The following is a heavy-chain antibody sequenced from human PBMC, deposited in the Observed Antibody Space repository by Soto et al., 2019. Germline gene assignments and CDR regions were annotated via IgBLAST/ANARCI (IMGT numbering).Heavy chain of an antibody. Sequence: SVKVSCKASGGTFSSYAISWVRQAPGQGLEWMGGIIPIFGTANYAQKFQGRVTITADESTSTAYMELSSLRSEDTAVYYCARGSSMIVVAKGNWFDPWGQGTLVTVSS. CDR1: GGTFSSYA. D-gene: IGHD3-22*01. CDR2: IIPIFGTA. J-gene: IGHJ5*02. CDR3: ARGSSMIVVAKGNWFDP. V-gene: IGHV1-69*13.